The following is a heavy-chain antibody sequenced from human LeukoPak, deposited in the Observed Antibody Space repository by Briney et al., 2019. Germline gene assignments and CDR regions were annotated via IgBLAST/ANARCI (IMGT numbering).Heavy chain of an antibody. CDR3: ARERQNKDFWSGGDY. J-gene: IGHJ4*02. CDR1: GFTFSSYA. Sequence: GGSLRLSCAASGFTFSSYAMSWVRQAPGKGLEWVSAISGSGGSTYYADSVKGRFTISRDNSKNTLYLQMNSLRPEDTAVYYCARERQNKDFWSGGDYWGQGTLVTVSS. D-gene: IGHD3-3*01. V-gene: IGHV3-23*01. CDR2: ISGSGGST.